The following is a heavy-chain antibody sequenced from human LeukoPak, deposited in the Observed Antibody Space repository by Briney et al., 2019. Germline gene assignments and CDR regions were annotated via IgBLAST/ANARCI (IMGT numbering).Heavy chain of an antibody. J-gene: IGHJ4*02. D-gene: IGHD6-13*01. CDR3: ARDLAATGTVIDY. CDR1: GFTFSSYS. CDR2: ISYDESKT. Sequence: GGSLRLSCTASGFTFSSYSLNWVRQAPGKGLEWVAVISYDESKTQYGDSVKGRFTISRDNSKNSLYLQMNSLRAEDTAVYYCARDLAATGTVIDYWGQGILVTVSS. V-gene: IGHV3-30*03.